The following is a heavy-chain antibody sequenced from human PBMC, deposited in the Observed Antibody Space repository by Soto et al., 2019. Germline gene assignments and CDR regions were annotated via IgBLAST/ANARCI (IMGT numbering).Heavy chain of an antibody. CDR2: IIPIFGTA. Sequence: QVQLVQSGAEVKKPGSSVKVSCKASGGTFSSYAISWVRKAPGQGLEWMGGIIPIFGTANYAQKFQGRVTITADESTSTAHMERSSLRSEDTAVYYCARNYGDLYYYYGMDVLGQGTTVTVSS. V-gene: IGHV1-69*01. CDR3: ARNYGDLYYYYGMDV. CDR1: GGTFSSYA. D-gene: IGHD4-17*01. J-gene: IGHJ6*02.